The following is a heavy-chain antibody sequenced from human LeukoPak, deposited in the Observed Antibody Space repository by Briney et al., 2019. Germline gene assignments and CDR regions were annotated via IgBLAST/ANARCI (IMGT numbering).Heavy chain of an antibody. V-gene: IGHV1-69*06. J-gene: IGHJ6*04. CDR2: IIPIFGTA. CDR1: GGTFSSYA. CDR3: ARELTHTLWFGESILPGYYGMDV. Sequence: SVKVSCKASGGTFSSYAISWVRQAPGQGLEWMGGIIPIFGTANYAQKFQGRVTITADKSTSTAYMELSSLRSEDTAVYYCARELTHTLWFGESILPGYYGMDVWGEGTTVTVSS. D-gene: IGHD3-10*01.